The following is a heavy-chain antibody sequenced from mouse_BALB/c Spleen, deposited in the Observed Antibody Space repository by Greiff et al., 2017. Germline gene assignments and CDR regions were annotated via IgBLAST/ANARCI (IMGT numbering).Heavy chain of an antibody. J-gene: IGHJ3*01. D-gene: IGHD1-1*01. Sequence: VKLQESGPGLVAPSQSLSITCTVSGFSLTSYGVHWVRQPPGKGLEWLGVIWAGGSTNYNSALMSRLSISKDNSKSQVFLKMNSLQTDDTAMYYCARDNYYGSSYVAYWGQGTLVTVSA. CDR2: IWAGGST. V-gene: IGHV2-9*02. CDR1: GFSLTSYG. CDR3: ARDNYYGSSYVAY.